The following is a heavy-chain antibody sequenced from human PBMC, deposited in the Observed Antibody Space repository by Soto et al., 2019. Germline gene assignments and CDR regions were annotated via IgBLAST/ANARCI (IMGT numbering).Heavy chain of an antibody. V-gene: IGHV1-8*01. J-gene: IGHJ3*01. CDR2: MNPNSGNT. CDR3: ARDLSPRHTTYWVDAFDF. D-gene: IGHD2-8*02. Sequence: GASVKVSCKASGYTFTSYDINWVRQATGQGLEWMGWMNPNSGNTGYAQKFQGRFTISRDNAKNSLYLQMDSLRAEDAAVYYCARDLSPRHTTYWVDAFDFWGPGTMVTVSS. CDR1: GYTFTSYD.